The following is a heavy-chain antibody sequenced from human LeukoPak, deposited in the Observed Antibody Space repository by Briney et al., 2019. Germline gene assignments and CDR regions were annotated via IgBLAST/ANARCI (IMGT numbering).Heavy chain of an antibody. CDR3: ASDREYYYGSGSFDY. V-gene: IGHV3-7*04. J-gene: IGHJ4*02. CDR2: IKQDGSEK. Sequence: PGGSLRLSCAASGCSFSNYWMSWVRQAPGKGLEWVANIKQDGSEKYYVDSVKGRFTISRDNAKNSLYLQMNSLRAEDTAVYYCASDREYYYGSGSFDYWGQGTLVTVSS. D-gene: IGHD3-10*01. CDR1: GCSFSNYW.